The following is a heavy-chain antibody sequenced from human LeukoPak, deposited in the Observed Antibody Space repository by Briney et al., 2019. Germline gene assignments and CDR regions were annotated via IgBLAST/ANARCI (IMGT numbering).Heavy chain of an antibody. D-gene: IGHD3-10*01. J-gene: IGHJ3*02. Sequence: SETLSLTCTVSGGSISSYYWSWIRQPPGKGLEWIGYIYYSGSTNYNPSPKSRVTISVDTSKNQFSLKLSSVTAADTAVYYCARDLLGRDAFDIWGQGTMVTVSS. CDR3: ARDLLGRDAFDI. V-gene: IGHV4-59*01. CDR1: GGSISSYY. CDR2: IYYSGST.